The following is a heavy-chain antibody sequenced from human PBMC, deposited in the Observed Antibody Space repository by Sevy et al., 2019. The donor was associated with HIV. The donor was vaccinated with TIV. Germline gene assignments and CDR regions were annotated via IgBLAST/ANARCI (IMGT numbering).Heavy chain of an antibody. Sequence: GGSLRLSCAASGFSYSSYGMNWVRQAPGKGLEWVAYIQFDGSNIDYADSVKGRFTISRDNSKNTLYLQMNSLRVEDTAVYYCVREGGGEGGDYWGQGTLVTVSS. D-gene: IGHD2-21*01. CDR2: IQFDGSNI. J-gene: IGHJ4*02. CDR3: VREGGGEGGDY. CDR1: GFSYSSYG. V-gene: IGHV3-30*02.